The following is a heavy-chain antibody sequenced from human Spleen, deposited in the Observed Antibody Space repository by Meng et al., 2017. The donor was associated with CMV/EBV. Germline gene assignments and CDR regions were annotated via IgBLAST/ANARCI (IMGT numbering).Heavy chain of an antibody. D-gene: IGHD2-2*01. J-gene: IGHJ4*01. CDR3: AKDRGACSTTNCYLEY. V-gene: IGHV3-23*01. Sequence: SGFNFNKYAMSWVRQAPGKGLEWVSGISGSGVNVYYADSVRGRFTISRDNSKNMLYVQMNSVRAEDTAIYYCAKDRGACSTTNCYLEYWGHGALVTVSS. CDR1: GFNFNKYA. CDR2: ISGSGVNV.